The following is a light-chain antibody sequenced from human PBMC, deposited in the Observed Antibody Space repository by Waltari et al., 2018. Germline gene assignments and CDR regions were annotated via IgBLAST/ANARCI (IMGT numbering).Light chain of an antibody. CDR2: WAS. CDR3: QQYRDTPYT. CDR1: QSIFYSSNNKDY. J-gene: IGKJ2*01. Sequence: DMVMTQSPDSLAVSLGERATIHCKSSQSIFYSSNNKDYLAWYQLKPGQPPKLLIYWASTRESGVPDRFSGSGTGTDFTLTISSLQTEDVATYYCQQYRDTPYTFGQGTNLEI. V-gene: IGKV4-1*01.